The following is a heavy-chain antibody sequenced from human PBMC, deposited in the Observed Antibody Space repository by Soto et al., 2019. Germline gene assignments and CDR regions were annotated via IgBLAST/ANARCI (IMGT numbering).Heavy chain of an antibody. J-gene: IGHJ5*02. Sequence: PSETLSLTYTVSGGSISSGGYYWSWIRQHPGKGLEWIGYIHYSGSTNYNPSLKSRVTISVDTSKNQFSLKLSSVTAADTAVYYCARGVYDFWSGLTPNWFDPWGQGTLVTVSS. CDR3: ARGVYDFWSGLTPNWFDP. D-gene: IGHD3-3*01. CDR2: IHYSGST. V-gene: IGHV4-61*08. CDR1: GGSISSGGYY.